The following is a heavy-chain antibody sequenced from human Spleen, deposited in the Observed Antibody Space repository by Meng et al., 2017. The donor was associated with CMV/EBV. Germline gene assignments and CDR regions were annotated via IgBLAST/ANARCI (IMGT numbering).Heavy chain of an antibody. CDR2: MNPNSGHT. V-gene: IGHV1-8*01. D-gene: IGHD3-3*01. CDR1: GYTFTTYD. CDR3: ARDLRGFDFWSVQENYYGMDV. J-gene: IGHJ6*02. Sequence: ASVKVSCKASGYTFTTYDFNWVRQVTGQGLEWMGWMNPNSGHTGYAQKFQGRVTMTRNTSTSTAYMELNSLRSEDTAVYYCARDLRGFDFWSVQENYYGMDVWGQGTTVTVSS.